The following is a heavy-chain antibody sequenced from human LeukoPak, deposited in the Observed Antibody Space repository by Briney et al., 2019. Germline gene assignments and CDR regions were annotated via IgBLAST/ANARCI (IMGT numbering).Heavy chain of an antibody. D-gene: IGHD5-18*01. J-gene: IGHJ4*02. Sequence: GGSLRLSCAASGFTFRSYGMHWVRQAPGKGLEWVAVIRFDGTSQCYADSVKGRFTISRDNSKNTLSLQMNSLRAEDTAVYYCARGGYTYGFFDYWGQGTLVTVSS. CDR3: ARGGYTYGFFDY. CDR1: GFTFRSYG. CDR2: IRFDGTSQ. V-gene: IGHV3-33*01.